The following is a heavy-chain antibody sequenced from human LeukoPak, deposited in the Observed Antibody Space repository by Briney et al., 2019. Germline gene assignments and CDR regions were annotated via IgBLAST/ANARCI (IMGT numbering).Heavy chain of an antibody. V-gene: IGHV3-9*03. D-gene: IGHD5-18*01. Sequence: GGSLRLSCATSGFTFADYALHWVRQAPGKGLEWVSGISWNNGSIGYADSVKGRFTISRDSAKNSLYLQMNSLRAEDMAFYYCAKGYSYGITYYFDYWGQGTLVTVSS. J-gene: IGHJ4*02. CDR3: AKGYSYGITYYFDY. CDR2: ISWNNGSI. CDR1: GFTFADYA.